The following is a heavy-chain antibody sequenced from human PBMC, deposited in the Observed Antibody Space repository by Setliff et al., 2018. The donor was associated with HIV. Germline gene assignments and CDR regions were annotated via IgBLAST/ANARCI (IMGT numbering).Heavy chain of an antibody. D-gene: IGHD3-22*01. CDR3: AKRSSSDNSVPGNYFDY. CDR2: IDTSGTDT. J-gene: IGHJ4*02. Sequence: HPGGSLRLSCATSGFMFLDYAMSWVRQAPGKGLEWVSSIDTSGTDTYFAASVKGRFTLSRDNSKNTLYLQMNSLTADDTAVYYCAKRSSSDNSVPGNYFDYWGQGTLVTVSS. CDR1: GFMFLDYA. V-gene: IGHV3-23*05.